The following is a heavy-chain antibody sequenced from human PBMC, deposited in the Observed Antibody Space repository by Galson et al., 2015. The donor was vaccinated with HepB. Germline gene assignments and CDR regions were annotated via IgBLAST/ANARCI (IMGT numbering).Heavy chain of an antibody. CDR1: GYTFSNYG. D-gene: IGHD7-27*01. J-gene: IGHJ4*02. CDR3: AREHMPGPWGDY. CDR2: ISAKAGKT. Sequence: SVKVSCKASGYTFSNYGVTWVRQVPGQGLEWMGWISAKAGKTNYAQKFQDRVVMTTDTSTRTAFLELRSLRSDDTAVYYCAREHMPGPWGDYWGQGTPVAVSS. V-gene: IGHV1-18*01.